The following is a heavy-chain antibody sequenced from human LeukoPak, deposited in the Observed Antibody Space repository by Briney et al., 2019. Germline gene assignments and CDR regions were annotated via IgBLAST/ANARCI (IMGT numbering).Heavy chain of an antibody. CDR3: AKDRTGIVGATAFDY. CDR2: LSGGGGNT. J-gene: IGHJ4*02. V-gene: IGHV3-23*01. Sequence: GGSLRLSCAASGFTFSSYAMSCVRQAPGKGLEWVSALSGGGGNTNYADSVKGRFTISRDNSKHTLYLQMNSLRAEDTAVYYCAKDRTGIVGATAFDYWGQGTLVTVSS. CDR1: GFTFSSYA. D-gene: IGHD1-26*01.